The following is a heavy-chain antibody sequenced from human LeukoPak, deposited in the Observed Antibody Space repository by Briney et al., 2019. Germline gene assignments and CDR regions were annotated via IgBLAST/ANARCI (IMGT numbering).Heavy chain of an antibody. D-gene: IGHD2-2*01. J-gene: IGHJ3*02. CDR1: GYTFTSYY. V-gene: IGHV1-46*01. Sequence: GASVKVSCKASGYTFTSYYMHWVRQAPGQGLEWMGIINPSGGSTSYAQKFQGRVTMTRDTSTSTVYMELSSLRSEDTAVYYCARDLTSRSTSLAAFDIWGQGTMVTVSS. CDR2: INPSGGST. CDR3: ARDLTSRSTSLAAFDI.